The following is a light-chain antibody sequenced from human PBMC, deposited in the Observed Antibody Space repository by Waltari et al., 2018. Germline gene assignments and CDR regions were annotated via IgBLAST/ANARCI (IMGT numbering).Light chain of an antibody. J-gene: IGLJ3*02. CDR2: VVS. CDR3: CSYAGSPPWV. V-gene: IGLV2-11*01. CDR1: SSDVGGYKY. Sequence: QSALTQPRQVSGSPGQSVTISCTGTSSDVGGYKYVSCYQQHPAKAPNLMIYVVSKPPSGVPDRFSGSKSGNTASLTISGLQAEDEADYYCCSYAGSPPWVFGGGTKLTVL.